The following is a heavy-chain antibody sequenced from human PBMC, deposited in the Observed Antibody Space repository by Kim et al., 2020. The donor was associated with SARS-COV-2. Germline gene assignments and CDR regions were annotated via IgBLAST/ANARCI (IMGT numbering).Heavy chain of an antibody. D-gene: IGHD4-17*01. CDR1: GYSFTSYW. Sequence: GESLKISCKGSGYSFTSYWIGWVRQMPGKGLEWMGIIYPGDSDTRYSPSFQGQVTISADKSISTAYLQWSSLKASDTAMYYCARHLGTTVVTEGYDAFDISGEGTMVTVSS. J-gene: IGHJ3*02. CDR3: ARHLGTTVVTEGYDAFDI. V-gene: IGHV5-51*01. CDR2: IYPGDSDT.